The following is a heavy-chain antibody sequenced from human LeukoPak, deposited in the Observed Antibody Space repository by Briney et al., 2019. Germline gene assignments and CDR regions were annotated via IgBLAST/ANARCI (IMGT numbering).Heavy chain of an antibody. Sequence: SGGSLRLSCAASGFTFSSYAMSWVRQAPGKGLEWVSVIYSGGSTYYADSVKGRFTISRDNSKNTLYLQMNSLRPEDTAVYYCARDNFWSGYYGYWGQGTLVTVSS. CDR1: GFTFSSYA. J-gene: IGHJ4*02. V-gene: IGHV3-66*02. CDR2: IYSGGST. CDR3: ARDNFWSGYYGY. D-gene: IGHD3-3*01.